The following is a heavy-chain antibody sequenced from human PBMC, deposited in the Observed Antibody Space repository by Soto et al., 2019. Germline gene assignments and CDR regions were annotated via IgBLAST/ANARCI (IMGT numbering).Heavy chain of an antibody. J-gene: IGHJ6*03. CDR1: GGSISSYY. Sequence: SETLSLTCTVSGGSISSYYWSWIRQPPGKGLEWIGYIYYSGSTNYNPSLKSRVTISVDTSKNQFSLKLSSVTAADTAVYYRAMGIAAAGTLPYYYYYMDVWGKGTTVTVSS. CDR2: IYYSGST. CDR3: AMGIAAAGTLPYYYYYMDV. D-gene: IGHD6-13*01. V-gene: IGHV4-59*08.